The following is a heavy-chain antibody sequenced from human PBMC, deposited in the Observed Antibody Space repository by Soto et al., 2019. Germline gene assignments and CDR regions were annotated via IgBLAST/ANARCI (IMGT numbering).Heavy chain of an antibody. CDR3: ARGYCSSSGCSHYFDY. Sequence: ASVKVSCKASGYTFPGNYMHWVRQAPGQGLEWMALINPTSGGTNYAQKFQGRVTMTWDTSISTAYMELSRLRSDDTAIYYCARGYCSSSGCSHYFDYWGQGTLVTDSS. V-gene: IGHV1-2*02. CDR1: GYTFPGNY. J-gene: IGHJ4*02. D-gene: IGHD2-2*01. CDR2: INPTSGGT.